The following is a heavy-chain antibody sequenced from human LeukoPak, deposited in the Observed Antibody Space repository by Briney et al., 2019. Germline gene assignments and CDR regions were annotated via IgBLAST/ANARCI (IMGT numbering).Heavy chain of an antibody. J-gene: IGHJ4*02. V-gene: IGHV3-23*01. CDR2: ISGSGGST. CDR3: ASDMGIAAAGTGY. D-gene: IGHD6-13*01. Sequence: PGGSLRLSCAASGFAFSSHAMNWVRQAPGKGLEWVSTISGSGGSTYHADSVKGRFTISRDSSKNTVYLQMNSLRAEDTAVYYCASDMGIAAAGTGYWGQGTLVTVSS. CDR1: GFAFSSHA.